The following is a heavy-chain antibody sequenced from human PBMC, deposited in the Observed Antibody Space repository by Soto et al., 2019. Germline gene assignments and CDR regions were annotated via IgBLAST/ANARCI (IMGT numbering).Heavy chain of an antibody. V-gene: IGHV3-23*01. CDR1: GFTFSSYA. D-gene: IGHD1-1*01. Sequence: EVQLLESGGGLVQPGGSLRLSCAASGFTFSSYAMSWVRQAPGQGLEWVSAISGSGGSTYYADSVKGRFTISRDNSKNTLHLQMNSLRAEDTAVYYGAKRPSQRPLYYFDCWGQGTLVTVSS. CDR2: ISGSGGST. CDR3: AKRPSQRPLYYFDC. J-gene: IGHJ4*02.